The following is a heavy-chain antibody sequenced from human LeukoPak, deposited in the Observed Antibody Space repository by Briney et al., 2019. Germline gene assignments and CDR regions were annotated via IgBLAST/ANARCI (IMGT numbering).Heavy chain of an antibody. Sequence: GGSLRLSCVASEFTLSTHWMSWVRQAPGKGLEWVANINQHGSDKYNVDSVKGRLTISRDNAKKPLYLQMNSLSVEDTTVYYCASDPFTISAYDAFNIWGQGTVVTVSS. D-gene: IGHD3-3*02. V-gene: IGHV3-7*01. J-gene: IGHJ3*02. CDR3: ASDPFTISAYDAFNI. CDR1: EFTLSTHW. CDR2: INQHGSDK.